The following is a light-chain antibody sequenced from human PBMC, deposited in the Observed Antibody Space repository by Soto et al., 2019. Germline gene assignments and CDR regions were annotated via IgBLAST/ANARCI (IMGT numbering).Light chain of an antibody. CDR3: QQDGRSPRT. Sequence: EIVLTQSPGTLSLSPGERATLSCRASQSVSSSYLAWYQQKPGQAPRLLIYGASSRATGIPDRFSGSGSGTYFTLNIRRLEHEDFSVYYCQQDGRSPRTFGQGTKVESK. CDR1: QSVSSSY. V-gene: IGKV3-20*01. J-gene: IGKJ1*01. CDR2: GAS.